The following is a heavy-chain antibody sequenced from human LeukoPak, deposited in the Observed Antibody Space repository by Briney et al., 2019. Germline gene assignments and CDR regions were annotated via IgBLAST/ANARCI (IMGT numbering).Heavy chain of an antibody. CDR3: ARVPGQWLVGEYFDY. CDR1: GGSNSSYY. D-gene: IGHD6-19*01. J-gene: IGHJ4*02. Sequence: PSETLSLTCTVSGGSNSSYYWSWIRQPPGKGLEWIGYIYYSGSTNYNPSLKSRVTISLDTSKNQFSLKLSSVTAADTAVYYCARVPGQWLVGEYFDYWGQGTLVTVSS. CDR2: IYYSGST. V-gene: IGHV4-59*12.